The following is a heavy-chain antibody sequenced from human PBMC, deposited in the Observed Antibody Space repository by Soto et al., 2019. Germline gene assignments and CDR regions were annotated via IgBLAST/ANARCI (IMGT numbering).Heavy chain of an antibody. V-gene: IGHV3-33*01. D-gene: IGHD6-19*01. CDR2: IWYDGSNK. CDR3: ARDAAVAGNDY. J-gene: IGHJ4*02. Sequence: ESGGGVVQPGRSLRLSCAASGFTFSSYGMHWVRQAPGKGLEWVAVIWYDGSNKYYADSVKGRFTISRDNSKNTLYLQMNSLRAEDTAVYYCARDAAVAGNDYWGQGTLVTVSS. CDR1: GFTFSSYG.